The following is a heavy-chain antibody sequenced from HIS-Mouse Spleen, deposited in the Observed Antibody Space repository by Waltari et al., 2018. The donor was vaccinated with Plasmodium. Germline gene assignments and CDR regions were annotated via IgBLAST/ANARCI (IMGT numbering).Heavy chain of an antibody. V-gene: IGHV1-2*02. Sequence: QVQLVQSGAEVKKPGASVKVSCKASGYTFTGYYMHWLRQAPGQGLEWMGWIKPNSGGTNYAQKFQGRVTMTRDTSISTAYMELSRLRSDDTAVYYCARVLGYKAAAGTFVEYFQHWGQGTLVTVSS. CDR1: GYTFTGYY. CDR2: IKPNSGGT. D-gene: IGHD6-13*01. J-gene: IGHJ1*01. CDR3: ARVLGYKAAAGTFVEYFQH.